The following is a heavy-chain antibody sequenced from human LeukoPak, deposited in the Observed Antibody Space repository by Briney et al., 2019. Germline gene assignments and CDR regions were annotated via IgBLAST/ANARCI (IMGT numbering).Heavy chain of an antibody. J-gene: IGHJ4*02. CDR2: ISYDGSNK. D-gene: IGHD3-9*01. V-gene: IGHV3-30-3*01. CDR3: ARVDYDILTGSQAFDY. Sequence: PGRSLRLSCAASGFTFSSYAMHWVRQAPGKGLEWVAVISYDGSNKYYADSVKGRFTISRDNSKNTLYLQMNSLRAEDTAVYHCARVDYDILTGSQAFDYWGQGTLVTVSS. CDR1: GFTFSSYA.